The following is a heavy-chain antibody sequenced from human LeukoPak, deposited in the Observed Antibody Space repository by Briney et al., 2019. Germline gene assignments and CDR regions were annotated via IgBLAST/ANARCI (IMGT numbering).Heavy chain of an antibody. CDR1: GFTFTTYW. Sequence: GESLRLSCAAPGFTFTTYWMSWVRQLPGKGLEWVANINQDGTEKYYVDSVKGRFTISRDNAKNSLDLQMNSLRVEDTGIYYCVKVAKYYYGSETYYFFEHWGQGTPVTASS. D-gene: IGHD3-10*01. J-gene: IGHJ4*02. V-gene: IGHV3-7*01. CDR3: VKVAKYYYGSETYYFFEH. CDR2: INQDGTEK.